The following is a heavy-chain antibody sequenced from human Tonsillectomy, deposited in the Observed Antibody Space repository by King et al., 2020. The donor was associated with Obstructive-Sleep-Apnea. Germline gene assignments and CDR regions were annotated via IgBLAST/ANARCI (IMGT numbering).Heavy chain of an antibody. D-gene: IGHD2-2*01. V-gene: IGHV3-9*01. Sequence: VQLVESGGGLVQPGRSLRLSCAASGFIFDDYAMNWVRQAPGKGLEWVSRISWNSGSIGYADSVKGRFTISRDNAKNSLYLQMNSLRVEDTALYYCAKDLIAGRYCSSTSCYDAFDIWGQGTMVTVSS. CDR3: AKDLIAGRYCSSTSCYDAFDI. J-gene: IGHJ3*02. CDR1: GFIFDDYA. CDR2: ISWNSGSI.